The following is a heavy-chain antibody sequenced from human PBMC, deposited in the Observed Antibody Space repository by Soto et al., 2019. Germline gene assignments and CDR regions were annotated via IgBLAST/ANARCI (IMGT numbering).Heavy chain of an antibody. CDR2: IYRTGST. CDR3: ARQIGDDPFDV. D-gene: IGHD3-3*01. V-gene: IGHV4-59*01. Sequence: SETLSLTCTVSGGSISTYYWNWIRQSPGKRLEWIGYIYRTGSTHYNPSLNGRVAFSLDTSRNRFSLKLNSVTAVDTAVYFCARQIGDDPFDVWGQGTMVTV. CDR1: GGSISTYY. J-gene: IGHJ3*01.